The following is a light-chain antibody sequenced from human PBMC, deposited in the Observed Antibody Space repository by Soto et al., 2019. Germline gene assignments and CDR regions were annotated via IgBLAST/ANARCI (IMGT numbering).Light chain of an antibody. Sequence: DIQMTQSPSSVSASVEDRVTITCRASQDISGYLTWYQQKPGKAPKLLIYAASTLQSGVPSRFSGSGSGTDFTLTISSLQPEDFATYYCQQADDLPLTFGPGTKVDIK. CDR3: QQADDLPLT. CDR2: AAS. V-gene: IGKV1-12*01. CDR1: QDISGY. J-gene: IGKJ3*01.